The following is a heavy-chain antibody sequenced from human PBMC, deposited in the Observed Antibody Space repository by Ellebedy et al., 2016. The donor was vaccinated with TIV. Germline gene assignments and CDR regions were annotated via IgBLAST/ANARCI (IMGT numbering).Heavy chain of an antibody. J-gene: IGHJ3*02. CDR1: GFTFSNYN. Sequence: GESLKISCAASGFTFSNYNMHWVRQAPGKGQEWVAVIWYDGSNSYYGDSVKGRFTISRDNSKNTLYLQINSLRAEDTAVYYCANHGDYGGALDIWGQGTMVTVFS. D-gene: IGHD4-17*01. V-gene: IGHV3-33*03. CDR3: ANHGDYGGALDI. CDR2: IWYDGSNS.